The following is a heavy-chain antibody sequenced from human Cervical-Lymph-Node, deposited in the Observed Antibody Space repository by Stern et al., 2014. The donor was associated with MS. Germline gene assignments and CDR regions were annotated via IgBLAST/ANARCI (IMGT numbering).Heavy chain of an antibody. CDR3: ARVRGIRIAARYSLGYFDY. CDR2: IKQDGSEK. J-gene: IGHJ4*02. D-gene: IGHD6-6*01. CDR1: GFTFSSYW. V-gene: IGHV3-7*01. Sequence: EVQLLESGGGLVQPGGSLRLSCAASGFTFSSYWMSWVRQAPGKGLEWVANIKQDGSEKYYVDSVKGRFTISRDNAKNSLYLQMNSLRAEDTAVYYCARVRGIRIAARYSLGYFDYWGQGTLVTVSS.